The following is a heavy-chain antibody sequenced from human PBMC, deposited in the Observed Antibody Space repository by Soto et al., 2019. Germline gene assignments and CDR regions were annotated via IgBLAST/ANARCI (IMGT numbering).Heavy chain of an antibody. J-gene: IGHJ1*01. V-gene: IGHV1-69*12. CDR1: GGTFSSYA. CDR2: IIPIFGTA. Sequence: QVQLVQSGAEVKKPGSSVKVSCKASGGTFSSYAISWVRQAPGQGLEWMGGIIPIFGTANYAQKFQGRVTITADESTSTDYMELGSLRSEDTAVYYCARGDRDIEMQGEYFQHWGQGTLVTVSS. CDR3: ARGDRDIEMQGEYFQH.